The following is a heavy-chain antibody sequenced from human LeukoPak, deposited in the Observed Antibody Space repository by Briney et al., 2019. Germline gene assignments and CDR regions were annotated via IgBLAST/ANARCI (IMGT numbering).Heavy chain of an antibody. V-gene: IGHV3-23*01. CDR2: ISGSGGTT. Sequence: GGSLRLSCAASGFTFSDYYMSWVRQAPGKGLEWVSAISGSGGTTYYADSVKGRFTISRDNSKTTLYLQMNSLTAEDSAVYYCAKKGGTGDYYFYMDVWGKGTTVTVSS. CDR1: GFTFSDYY. D-gene: IGHD1-1*01. CDR3: AKKGGTGDYYFYMDV. J-gene: IGHJ6*03.